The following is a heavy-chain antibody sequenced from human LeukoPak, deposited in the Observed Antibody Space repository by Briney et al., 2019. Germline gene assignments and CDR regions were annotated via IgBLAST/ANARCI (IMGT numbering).Heavy chain of an antibody. Sequence: PSETLSLTCAVYGGSFSDYYWSWIRQAPGKGLEWIGEINHSGSTNYNPSLKSRVTISVDTSKNQFSLKLSSVTAADTAVYYCASQPIFGVVNYFDYWGQGTLVTVSS. J-gene: IGHJ4*02. CDR2: INHSGST. CDR1: GGSFSDYY. V-gene: IGHV4-34*01. CDR3: ASQPIFGVVNYFDY. D-gene: IGHD3-3*01.